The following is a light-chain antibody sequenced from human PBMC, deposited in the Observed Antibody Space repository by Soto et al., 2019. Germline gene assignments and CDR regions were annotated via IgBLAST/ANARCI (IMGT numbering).Light chain of an antibody. CDR3: QQLNSFQT. J-gene: IGKJ1*01. CDR1: RSVSTS. V-gene: IGKV1-39*02. Sequence: DIQMTQSPSFLSASVGDRVTITCRASRSVSTSLNWYQQKPGKAPKVLIFAASNLQRGVPTRFSGSGFGTEFALTVTSLQPEDFATYYCQQLNSFQTFGQGTKVDIK. CDR2: AAS.